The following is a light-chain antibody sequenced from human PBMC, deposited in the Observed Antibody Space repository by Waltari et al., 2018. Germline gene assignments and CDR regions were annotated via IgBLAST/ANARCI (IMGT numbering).Light chain of an antibody. CDR1: QSFTRY. CDR2: DAS. CDR3: QHYVSLPVT. V-gene: IGKV3-20*01. J-gene: IGKJ1*01. Sequence: IVLTQPPGTLSSSPGGRDTLSCRASQSFTRYLAWSQHRPGQAPRLLIYDASTRAAGVADRFSGSGSGTDFSLTISRLEPEDFAVYYCQHYVSLPVTFGQGTRVEIK.